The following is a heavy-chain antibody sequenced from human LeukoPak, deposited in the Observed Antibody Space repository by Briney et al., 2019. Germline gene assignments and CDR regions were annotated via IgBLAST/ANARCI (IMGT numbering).Heavy chain of an antibody. CDR1: GFTFSSYS. CDR2: ISTSSSAI. CDR3: ARGNQVRDY. D-gene: IGHD2-2*01. V-gene: IGHV3-48*01. J-gene: IGHJ4*02. Sequence: GGSLSLSCAASGFTFSSYSMNWVRQAPGNGLEWVSYISTSSSAIYYADSVEGRFTISRDNAKNSLYLQMNSLRAEDTAVYYCARGNQVRDYWGQGTLVTVSS.